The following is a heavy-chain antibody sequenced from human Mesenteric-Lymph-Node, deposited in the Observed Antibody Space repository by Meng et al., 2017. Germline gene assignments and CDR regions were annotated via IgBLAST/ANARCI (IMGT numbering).Heavy chain of an antibody. D-gene: IGHD6-19*01. CDR3: ARFFGVAVAGPT. CDR1: GFTFSSYS. Sequence: GGSLRLSCAASGFTFSSYSMNWVRQAPGKGLEWMGWINPNSGGTNYAQKFQGRVTMTRDTSISTAYMELSRLRSDDTAVYYCARFFGVAVAGPTWGQGTLVTVSS. V-gene: IGHV1-2*02. CDR2: INPNSGGT. J-gene: IGHJ4*02.